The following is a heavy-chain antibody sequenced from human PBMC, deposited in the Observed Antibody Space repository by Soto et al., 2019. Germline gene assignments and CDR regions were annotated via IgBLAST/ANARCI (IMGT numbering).Heavy chain of an antibody. CDR2: ISAYNGNT. CDR3: ARRMTTVTTGGWFDP. CDR1: GYTFTSYG. D-gene: IGHD4-17*01. J-gene: IGHJ5*02. V-gene: IGHV1-18*01. Sequence: GASVKVSCKASGYTFTSYGISWVRQAPGQGLEWMGWISAYNGNTNYAQKLQGRVTMTTDTSTSTAYMELRSLRSDDTAVYYCARRMTTVTTGGWFDPWGQGTLVTVSS.